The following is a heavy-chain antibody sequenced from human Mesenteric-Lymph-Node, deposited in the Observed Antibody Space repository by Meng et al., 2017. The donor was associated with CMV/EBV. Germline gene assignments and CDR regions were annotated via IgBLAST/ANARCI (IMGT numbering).Heavy chain of an antibody. Sequence: GESLKISCATSGFTFSDYYMSWIRRAPGRVLEWVSYISSSGSTIYYADSMKGRFTISRDNAKNSLYLQVNSLRAEDTAVYYCAGRDFDDYPCFDYWSQGTLVTVSS. D-gene: IGHD4-17*01. CDR2: ISSSGSTI. CDR3: AGRDFDDYPCFDY. CDR1: GFTFSDYY. J-gene: IGHJ4*02. V-gene: IGHV3-11*04.